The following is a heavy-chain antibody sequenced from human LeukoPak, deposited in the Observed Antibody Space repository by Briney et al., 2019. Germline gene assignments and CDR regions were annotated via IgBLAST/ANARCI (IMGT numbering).Heavy chain of an antibody. J-gene: IGHJ5*02. D-gene: IGHD2-15*01. Sequence: GESLKISCKGSGYSFTTYWIGWVRQMPGKGLEWMGIIYPGDSDTRYSPSFQGQVTISADKSISTAYLQWSSLKASDTAMYYCARGRRCSGATCYGWFDPWGQGTLVTVSS. V-gene: IGHV5-51*01. CDR1: GYSFTTYW. CDR3: ARGRRCSGATCYGWFDP. CDR2: IYPGDSDT.